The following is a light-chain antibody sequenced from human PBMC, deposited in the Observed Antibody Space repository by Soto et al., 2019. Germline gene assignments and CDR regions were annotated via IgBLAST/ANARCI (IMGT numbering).Light chain of an antibody. CDR3: SSYAGSNNVV. Sequence: QSALTQPPSASGSPGQSVPISFTGTSRDVGGYNYVSWYQQHPGKAPKLMIYEVSKRPSGVPDRFSGSKSGNTASLTVSGLKTEDEADYYCSSYAGSNNVVFGGGTKLTVL. J-gene: IGLJ2*01. CDR1: SRDVGGYNY. V-gene: IGLV2-8*01. CDR2: EVS.